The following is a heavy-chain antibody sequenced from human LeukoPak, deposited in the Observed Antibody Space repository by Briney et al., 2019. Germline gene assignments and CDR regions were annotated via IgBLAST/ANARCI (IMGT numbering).Heavy chain of an antibody. CDR1: GYSISSGYY. Sequence: SETLSLTCAVSGYSISSGYYWGWIRQPPGNGLEWIGSIYHSGSTYYNPSLKSRVTISVDTSKNQFSLKLSSVTAADTAVYYCARQISGWYVYWGQGTLVTVSS. CDR3: ARQISGWYVY. CDR2: IYHSGST. J-gene: IGHJ4*02. D-gene: IGHD6-19*01. V-gene: IGHV4-38-2*01.